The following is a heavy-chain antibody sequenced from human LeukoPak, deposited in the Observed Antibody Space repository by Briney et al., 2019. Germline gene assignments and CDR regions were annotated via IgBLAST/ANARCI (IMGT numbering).Heavy chain of an antibody. CDR2: ISFHGRDK. V-gene: IGHV3-30*01. Sequence: GGSLRLSCVASGFSFSDYPMHWVRQAPGKGLEWMTVISFHGRDKFYADSMKGRLTISRDDSQNSLFMEMNSLRAEDTAVYYCVRQDCSAGSCYLDYWGQGILVTVSS. CDR3: VRQDCSAGSCYLDY. D-gene: IGHD2-15*01. CDR1: GFSFSDYP. J-gene: IGHJ4*02.